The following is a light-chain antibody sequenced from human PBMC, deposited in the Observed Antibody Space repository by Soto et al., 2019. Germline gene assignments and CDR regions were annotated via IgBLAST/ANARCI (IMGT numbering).Light chain of an antibody. J-gene: IGLJ1*01. CDR3: SSYTSSTNYV. V-gene: IGLV2-14*01. CDR2: EVS. Sequence: QSALTQPASVSGSPGQSITISCTGTSIDIGTYSYVSWYQQHPGKAPKLIIYEVSNRPSGVSNRFSGSKSGNTASLTISGLQAEDEADYYCSSYTSSTNYVFGTGTKLTVL. CDR1: SIDIGTYSY.